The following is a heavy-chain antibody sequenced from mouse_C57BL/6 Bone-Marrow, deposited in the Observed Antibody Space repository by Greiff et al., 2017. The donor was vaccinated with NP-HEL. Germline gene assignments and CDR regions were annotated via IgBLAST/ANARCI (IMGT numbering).Heavy chain of an antibody. Sequence: VKLQQPGAELVKPGASVKLSCKASGYTFTSYWMHWVKQRPGQGLEWIGMIHPNSGSTNYNEKFKSKATLTVDKSSSTAYMQLSSLTSEDSAVYYCARPSYYGRVPWYFDYWGQGTTLTVSS. CDR3: ARPSYYGRVPWYFDY. D-gene: IGHD1-1*01. CDR2: IHPNSGST. CDR1: GYTFTSYW. J-gene: IGHJ2*01. V-gene: IGHV1-64*01.